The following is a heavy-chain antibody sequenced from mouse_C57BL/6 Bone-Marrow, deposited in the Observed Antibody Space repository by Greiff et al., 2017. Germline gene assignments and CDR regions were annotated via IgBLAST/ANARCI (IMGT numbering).Heavy chain of an antibody. J-gene: IGHJ4*01. CDR2: IWSGGST. V-gene: IGHV2-2*01. D-gene: IGHD1-1*01. CDR3: ARNYGGYYGNAMDY. Sequence: QVQLQQSGPGLVQPSQSLSITCTVSGFSLTSYGVHWVRQSPGKGLEWLGVIWSGGSTDYNAALISRLSISKDNSKSQVFFKMNSLQADDTAIYYCARNYGGYYGNAMDYWGQGTSVTVSS. CDR1: GFSLTSYG.